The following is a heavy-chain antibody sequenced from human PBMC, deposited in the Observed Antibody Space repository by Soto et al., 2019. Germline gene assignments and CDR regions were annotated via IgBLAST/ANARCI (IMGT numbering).Heavy chain of an antibody. D-gene: IGHD6-19*01. CDR2: ISYDGNNK. CDR3: AKGHSSGWAHGMDV. J-gene: IGHJ6*02. Sequence: SLRLSCAASGFTFSSYALHWVRQAPGKGLEWVAVISYDGNNKYYADSVKGRFTISRDNSKNTLYLQMNSLRAEDTAVYYCAKGHSSGWAHGMDVWGQGTTVTVSS. V-gene: IGHV3-30-3*01. CDR1: GFTFSSYA.